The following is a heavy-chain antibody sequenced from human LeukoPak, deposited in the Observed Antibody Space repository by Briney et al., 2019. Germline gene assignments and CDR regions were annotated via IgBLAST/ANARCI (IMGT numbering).Heavy chain of an antibody. D-gene: IGHD3-22*01. V-gene: IGHV1-18*01. Sequence: GASVKVSCKASGYTFTSYGISWVRQAPGQGLEWMGWISAYNGNTNYAQKLQGRVTMTTDTSTSTAYMELRSLRSDDTAVYYCARGAHYDSSGYFGYWGQGTLVAVSS. CDR2: ISAYNGNT. J-gene: IGHJ4*02. CDR3: ARGAHYDSSGYFGY. CDR1: GYTFTSYG.